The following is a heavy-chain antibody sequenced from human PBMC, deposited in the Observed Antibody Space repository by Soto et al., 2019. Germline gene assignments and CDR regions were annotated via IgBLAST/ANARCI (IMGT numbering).Heavy chain of an antibody. CDR3: ARPMVVTATYGMDV. D-gene: IGHD2-21*02. V-gene: IGHV3-30-3*01. J-gene: IGHJ6*02. CDR1: GFTFSSYA. CDR2: ISYDGSNK. Sequence: PRLSCAASGFTFSSYAMHWVRQAPGKGLEWVAVISYDGSNKYYADSVKGRFTISRDNSKNTLYLQMNSLRAEDTAVYYCARPMVVTATYGMDVWGQGTTVTVSS.